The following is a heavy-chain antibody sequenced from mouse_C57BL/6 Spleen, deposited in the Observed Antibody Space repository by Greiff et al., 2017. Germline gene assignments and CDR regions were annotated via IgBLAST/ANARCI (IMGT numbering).Heavy chain of an antibody. Sequence: EVQLVESGGGLVKPGGSLKLSCAASGFTFSDYGMHWVRQAPEKGLEWVAYISSGSSTIYYADTVKGRFTISRDNAKNTLFLQMTSLRSEDTAMYYCAGLTGYYYAMDYWGQGTSVTVSS. CDR1: GFTFSDYG. J-gene: IGHJ4*01. CDR2: ISSGSSTI. V-gene: IGHV5-17*01. CDR3: AGLTGYYYAMDY. D-gene: IGHD4-1*01.